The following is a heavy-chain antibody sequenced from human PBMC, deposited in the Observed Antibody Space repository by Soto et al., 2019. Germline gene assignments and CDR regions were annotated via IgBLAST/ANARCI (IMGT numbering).Heavy chain of an antibody. J-gene: IGHJ5*02. V-gene: IGHV4-59*01. CDR3: ARDRSTYGGGGTGEVKENWFDP. CDR2: AYYSGST. CDR1: GGSISHYY. Sequence: SETLSLTCTVSGGSISHYYWSWIRQSPGKGLEWIGYAYYSGSTDYNPSLKSRVTMSVDTSRNQVSLKLNSVTTADTAVYYCARDRSTYGGGGTGEVKENWFDPWGPGTLVTVSS. D-gene: IGHD2-8*01.